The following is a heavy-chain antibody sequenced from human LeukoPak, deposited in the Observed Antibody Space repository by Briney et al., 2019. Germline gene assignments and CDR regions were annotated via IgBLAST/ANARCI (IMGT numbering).Heavy chain of an antibody. J-gene: IGHJ3*02. CDR1: GFTFSSYG. D-gene: IGHD3-9*01. CDR2: ISGSGGST. V-gene: IGHV3-23*01. Sequence: PGGFLRLSCAASGFTFSSYGMSWVRQAPGKGLEWVSAISGSGGSTYYADSVKGRFTISRDNSKNTLYLQMNSLRAEDTAVYYCAKDRYFDWIELDNDAFDIWGQGTMVTVSS. CDR3: AKDRYFDWIELDNDAFDI.